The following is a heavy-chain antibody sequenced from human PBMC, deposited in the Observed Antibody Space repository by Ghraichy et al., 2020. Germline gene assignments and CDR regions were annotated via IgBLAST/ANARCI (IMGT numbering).Heavy chain of an antibody. Sequence: GGSLRLSCAASGFTFAAFAMSWVRQAPGKGLEWVSGISAGGGSTHYADSVKGRFTISRDNSKNTLYLQMNSLRAEDTAVYYCAKGSESIYGYYHYWGQGTLVTVSS. D-gene: IGHD3-3*01. CDR2: ISAGGGST. CDR1: GFTFAAFA. CDR3: AKGSESIYGYYHY. V-gene: IGHV3-23*01. J-gene: IGHJ4*02.